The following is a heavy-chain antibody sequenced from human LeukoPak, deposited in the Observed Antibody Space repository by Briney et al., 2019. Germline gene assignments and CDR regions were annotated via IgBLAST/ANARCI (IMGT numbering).Heavy chain of an antibody. Sequence: GASVKVSCKASGYTFTSYGISWVRQAPGQGLEWMGWISAYNGNTNYAQKLQGRVTMTTDTSTSTVYMELSSLRSEDTAVYYCAGGGYDILTGYSFDYWGQGTLVTVSS. CDR3: AGGGYDILTGYSFDY. CDR1: GYTFTSYG. D-gene: IGHD3-9*01. V-gene: IGHV1-18*01. CDR2: ISAYNGNT. J-gene: IGHJ4*02.